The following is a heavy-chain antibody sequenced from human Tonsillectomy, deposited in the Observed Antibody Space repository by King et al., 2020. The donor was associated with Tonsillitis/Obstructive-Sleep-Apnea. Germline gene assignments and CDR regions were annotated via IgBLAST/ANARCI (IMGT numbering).Heavy chain of an antibody. CDR1: GGSFSGYY. V-gene: IGHV4-34*01. CDR2: INHSGST. J-gene: IGHJ5*02. Sequence: VQLQQWGAGLLKPSETLSLTCAVYGGSFSGYYWSWIRQPPGKGLEWIGEINHSGSTNYNPSLKSRVTISVDTFKNQFSLKLSSVTAADPAVYYCARGRTENWFDPWGQGTLVTVSS. CDR3: ARGRTENWFDP.